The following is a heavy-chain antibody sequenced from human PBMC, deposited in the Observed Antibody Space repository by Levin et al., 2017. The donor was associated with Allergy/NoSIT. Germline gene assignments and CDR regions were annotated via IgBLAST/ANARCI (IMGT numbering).Heavy chain of an antibody. CDR1: GFTFSSYA. V-gene: IGHV3-30*04. J-gene: IGHJ6*02. CDR3: ARDPKYYYDSSGYYAFGYYGMDV. CDR2: ISYDGSNK. Sequence: GGSLRLSCAASGFTFSSYAMHWVRQAPGKGLEWVAVISYDGSNKYYADSVKGRFTISRDNSKNTLYLQMNSLRAEDTAVYYCARDPKYYYDSSGYYAFGYYGMDVWGQGTTVTVSS. D-gene: IGHD3-22*01.